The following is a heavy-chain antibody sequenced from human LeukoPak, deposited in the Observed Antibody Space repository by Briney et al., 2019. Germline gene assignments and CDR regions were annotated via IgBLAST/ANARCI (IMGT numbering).Heavy chain of an antibody. CDR2: ISSSGSTI. CDR3: ARAGYYGSGSYYPYFDY. Sequence: GGSLRLSCAASGFTFSSYEMNWVRQAPGKGLEWVSYISSSGSTIYYADSVKGRFTISRDNAKNSLYLQMNSLRAEDTAVYYCARAGYYGSGSYYPYFDYWGQGTLVTVYS. V-gene: IGHV3-48*03. J-gene: IGHJ4*02. D-gene: IGHD3-10*01. CDR1: GFTFSSYE.